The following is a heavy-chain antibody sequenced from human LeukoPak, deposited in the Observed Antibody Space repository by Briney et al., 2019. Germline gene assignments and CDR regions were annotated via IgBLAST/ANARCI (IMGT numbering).Heavy chain of an antibody. CDR3: ARGGITIFGVVSYMDV. Sequence: PGGSLRLSCAASGFTFDDYGMSWVRQAPGKGLEWVSDINWNGGSTGYADSVKGRFTISRDNAKNSLYLQMNSLRAEDTALYYCARGGITIFGVVSYMDVWGKGTTVTVSS. D-gene: IGHD3-3*01. J-gene: IGHJ6*03. CDR2: INWNGGST. V-gene: IGHV3-20*04. CDR1: GFTFDDYG.